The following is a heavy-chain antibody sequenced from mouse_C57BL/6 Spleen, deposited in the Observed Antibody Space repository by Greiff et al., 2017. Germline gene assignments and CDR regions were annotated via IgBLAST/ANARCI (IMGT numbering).Heavy chain of an antibody. CDR1: GYTFTSYW. Sequence: VQLQQPGAELVKPGASVKMSCKASGYTFTSYWITWVKQRPGQGLEWIGDIYPGSGSTNYNEKFKSKATLTVDTSSSTAYMQLSSLTSEDSAVYYGARNPPYYYGSSYGYFDVWGTGTTVTVSS. D-gene: IGHD1-1*01. V-gene: IGHV1-55*01. CDR3: ARNPPYYYGSSYGYFDV. J-gene: IGHJ1*03. CDR2: IYPGSGST.